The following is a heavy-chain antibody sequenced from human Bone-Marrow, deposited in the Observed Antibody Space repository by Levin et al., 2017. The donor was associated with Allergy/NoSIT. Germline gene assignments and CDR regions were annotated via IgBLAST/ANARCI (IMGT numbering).Heavy chain of an antibody. J-gene: IGHJ6*01. Sequence: ASVKVSCAASGFNFSIFGVNWVRQAPGKGLDWVSFISSGGKYIYYADSVKGRFTISRDNAKNSLYLQMNSLRAEDTAIYYCTRDRTYGILSNYGMDVWGQGTTVTVSS. V-gene: IGHV3-21*01. CDR2: ISSGGKYI. CDR3: TRDRTYGILSNYGMDV. D-gene: IGHD3-3*02. CDR1: GFNFSIFG.